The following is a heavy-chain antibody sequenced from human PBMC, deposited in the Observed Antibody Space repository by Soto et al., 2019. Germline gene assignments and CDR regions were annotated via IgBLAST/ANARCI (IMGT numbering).Heavy chain of an antibody. CDR3: ALRSMAVVPEY. CDR2: INPSGETT. V-gene: IGHV1-46*01. J-gene: IGHJ4*02. D-gene: IGHD3-22*01. CDR1: GCTIRHW. Sequence: ASVKVSCKASGCTIRHWMHWVRQAPGQGLEWMGVINPSGETTSYAQSFQGRVTMTRDTSTSTLYMELSSLRSEDTAVYYCALRSMAVVPEYWGQGTLVTVSS.